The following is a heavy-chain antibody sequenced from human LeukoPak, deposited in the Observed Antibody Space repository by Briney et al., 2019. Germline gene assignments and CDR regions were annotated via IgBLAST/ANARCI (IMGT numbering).Heavy chain of an antibody. Sequence: SETLSLTCTVSGGSISSYYWSWIRQPAGKGLEWIGRIYTSGSTNYNPSLKSRVTMSVGTSKNQFSLKLSSVTAADTAVYYCARDPRYCSSTSCFYYFDYWGQGTLVTVSS. J-gene: IGHJ4*02. CDR3: ARDPRYCSSTSCFYYFDY. CDR1: GGSISSYY. D-gene: IGHD2-2*01. CDR2: IYTSGST. V-gene: IGHV4-4*07.